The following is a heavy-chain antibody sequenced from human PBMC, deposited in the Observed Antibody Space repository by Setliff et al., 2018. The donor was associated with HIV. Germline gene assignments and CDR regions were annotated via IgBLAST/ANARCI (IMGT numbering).Heavy chain of an antibody. CDR1: GGSISIGDYY. CDR3: ARQGGNYFVDN. Sequence: SETLSLTCTVSGGSISIGDYYCGWIRQPPGKGLEWIGSIYYGGNTYYNPSLKSRVTISVDTSKNHFSLKLTSVTAADTAVYFCARQGGNYFVDNWGQGTLVTVSS. V-gene: IGHV4-39*01. D-gene: IGHD1-7*01. CDR2: IYYGGNT. J-gene: IGHJ4*02.